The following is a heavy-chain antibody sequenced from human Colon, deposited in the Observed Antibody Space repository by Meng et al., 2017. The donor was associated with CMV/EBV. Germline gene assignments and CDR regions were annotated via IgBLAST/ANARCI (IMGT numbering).Heavy chain of an antibody. D-gene: IGHD2-2*01. CDR2: ISFHEKNE. CDR3: ASWSSSWTDSFDY. V-gene: IGHV3-30*03. CDR1: GFRFSRYE. J-gene: IGHJ4*02. Sequence: AFGFRFSRYEMQWGRQAPGKGLEWGAAISFHEKNEYYADSVKGRFTISRDNSKNTLYLQMTNLSPEDTAVYFCASWSSSWTDSFDYWGQGTLVTVSS.